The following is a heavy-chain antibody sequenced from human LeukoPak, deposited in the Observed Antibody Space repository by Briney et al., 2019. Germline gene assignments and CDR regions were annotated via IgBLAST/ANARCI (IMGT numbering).Heavy chain of an antibody. D-gene: IGHD2-2*01. V-gene: IGHV3-53*01. J-gene: IGHJ3*02. CDR2: IYSGGST. CDR1: GFTVSSNY. Sequence: GGSLRLSCAASGFTVSSNYINWVRQAPGKGLEWVSVIYSGGSTYYAGSVKGRFTISRDNSKNTLYLQMNSLRAEDTAVYYCARDLGYCSSTSCWNAFDMWGQGTMVTVSS. CDR3: ARDLGYCSSTSCWNAFDM.